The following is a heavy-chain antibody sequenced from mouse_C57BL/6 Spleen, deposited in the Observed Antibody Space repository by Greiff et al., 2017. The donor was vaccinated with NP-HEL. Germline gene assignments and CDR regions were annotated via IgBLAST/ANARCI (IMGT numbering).Heavy chain of an antibody. D-gene: IGHD2-4*01. V-gene: IGHV1-52*01. Sequence: QVQLQQPGAELVRPGSSVKLSCKASGYTFTSYWMHWVKQRPIQGLEWIGNIDPSDSETHYNQKFKDKATLTVDKSSSTAYMQLSSLTSEDSAVYYCAIYYDYDVPRAMDYWGQGTSVTVSS. CDR1: GYTFTSYW. CDR2: IDPSDSET. J-gene: IGHJ4*01. CDR3: AIYYDYDVPRAMDY.